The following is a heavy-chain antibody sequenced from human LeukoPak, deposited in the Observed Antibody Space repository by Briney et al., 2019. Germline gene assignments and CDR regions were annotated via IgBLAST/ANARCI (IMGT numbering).Heavy chain of an antibody. CDR3: ARDHNWDYMDV. J-gene: IGHJ6*03. CDR2: ISSSSSTI. Sequence: GGSLRLSCAASGFTFSSYSINWVRQAPGKGLEWVSYISSSSSTIYYADSVKGRFTISRDNAKNSLYLQMNSLRAEDTAVYYCARDHNWDYMDVWGKGTTVTVSS. CDR1: GFTFSSYS. D-gene: IGHD1-20*01. V-gene: IGHV3-48*01.